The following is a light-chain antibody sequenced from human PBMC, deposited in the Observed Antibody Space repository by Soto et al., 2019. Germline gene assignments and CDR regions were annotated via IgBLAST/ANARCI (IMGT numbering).Light chain of an antibody. J-gene: IGLJ1*01. CDR2: DVS. CDR1: SSDVGGYNY. Sequence: QSVLTQPASVSGSPGRSITISCTGTSSDVGGYNYVSWYQQHPGKAPKLMIYDVSNRPSGVSNRFSGSKSGNTASLTISGLQAEDEADYYCSSYTSSSTLNYVFGTGTKVTV. CDR3: SSYTSSSTLNYV. V-gene: IGLV2-14*01.